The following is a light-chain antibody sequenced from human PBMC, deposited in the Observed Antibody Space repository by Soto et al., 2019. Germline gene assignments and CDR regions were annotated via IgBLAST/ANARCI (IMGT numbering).Light chain of an antibody. CDR3: GTWDSSLSAGV. V-gene: IGLV1-51*01. J-gene: IGLJ1*01. CDR1: SSNIGNNY. CDR2: DNN. Sequence: QSVLTQPPSVSAAPGQKVTISCSGSSSNIGNNYVSWYQQLPGTAPTLLIYDNNKRPSGIPDRFSGSKSGTSATLGITGLQTGDEADYYCGTWDSSLSAGVFGTGTKVTAL.